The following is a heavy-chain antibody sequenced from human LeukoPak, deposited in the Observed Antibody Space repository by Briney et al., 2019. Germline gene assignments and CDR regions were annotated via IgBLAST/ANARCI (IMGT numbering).Heavy chain of an antibody. CDR2: ISGSGGST. D-gene: IGHD2-2*01. Sequence: GGSLRLSCAASGFTFSSYAMSWVRRAPGKGLEWVSAISGSGGSTYYADSVKGRFTISRDNSKNTLYLQMNSLRAEDTAVYYCAKDDRAPAAMWNYFDYWGQGTLVTVSS. CDR1: GFTFSSYA. V-gene: IGHV3-23*01. CDR3: AKDDRAPAAMWNYFDY. J-gene: IGHJ4*02.